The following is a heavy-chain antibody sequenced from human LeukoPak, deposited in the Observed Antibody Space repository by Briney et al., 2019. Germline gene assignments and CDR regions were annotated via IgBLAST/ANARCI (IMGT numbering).Heavy chain of an antibody. J-gene: IGHJ4*02. Sequence: PGGSLRLSCAASGFTFSSYEMNWVRQAPGKGLEWVSYISSSGGTIYYADSVKGRFTISRDNAKNSLYMQMNSLRAEDTSVYYCARGPRDCTTTSCSLALVHFDHWGQGTLVTVSS. CDR1: GFTFSSYE. D-gene: IGHD2-2*01. CDR2: ISSSGGTI. V-gene: IGHV3-48*03. CDR3: ARGPRDCTTTSCSLALVHFDH.